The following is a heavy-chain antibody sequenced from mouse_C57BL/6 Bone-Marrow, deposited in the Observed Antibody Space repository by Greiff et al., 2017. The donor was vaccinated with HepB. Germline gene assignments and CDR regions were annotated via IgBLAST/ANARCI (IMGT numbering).Heavy chain of an antibody. D-gene: IGHD2-5*01. V-gene: IGHV7-1*01. Sequence: EVNLVESGGGLVQSGRSLRLSCATSGFTFSDFYMEWVRQAPGKGLEWIAASRNKANDYTTEYSASVKGRFIVSRDTSQSILYLQMNALRAEDTAIYYCARDAYYSNYVFAYWGQGTLVTVSA. CDR2: SRNKANDYTT. CDR1: GFTFSDFY. J-gene: IGHJ3*01. CDR3: ARDAYYSNYVFAY.